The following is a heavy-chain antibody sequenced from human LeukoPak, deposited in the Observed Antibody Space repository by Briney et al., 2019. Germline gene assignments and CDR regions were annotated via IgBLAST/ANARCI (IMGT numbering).Heavy chain of an antibody. CDR1: RFTFSSYA. J-gene: IGHJ6*03. V-gene: IGHV3-23*01. CDR3: AKFLVSSSWYLVDYYMDV. Sequence: GGSLRLSCAASRFTFSSYAMSWVRQAPGKGLEWVSAISGSGGSTYYADSVKGRFTISRDNSKNTLYLQMNSLRAEDTAVYYCAKFLVSSSWYLVDYYMDVWGKGTTVTVSS. CDR2: ISGSGGST. D-gene: IGHD6-13*01.